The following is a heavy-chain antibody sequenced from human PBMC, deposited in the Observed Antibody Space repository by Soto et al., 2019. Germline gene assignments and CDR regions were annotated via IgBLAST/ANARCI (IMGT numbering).Heavy chain of an antibody. J-gene: IGHJ4*02. CDR2: INSDGSST. Sequence: GGSLRLSCAASGFTFSSYWMHWVRQAPGKGLVWVSRINSDGSSTSYADSVKGRFTISRDKPKNTLYLQMNSLRAEATAVYYCARDNTGGYSYGAVDYWGQGTLVTVSS. D-gene: IGHD5-18*01. CDR3: ARDNTGGYSYGAVDY. CDR1: GFTFSSYW. V-gene: IGHV3-74*01.